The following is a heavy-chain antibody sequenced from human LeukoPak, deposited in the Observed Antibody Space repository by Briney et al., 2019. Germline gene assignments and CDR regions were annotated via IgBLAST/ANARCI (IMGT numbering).Heavy chain of an antibody. D-gene: IGHD4-11*01. Sequence: GGSLRLSCAASEFTFSSYWMNWVRQAPGKGLEWVANIKQDGSEKYYVDSVRGRFTISRDNAKNSLYLQMNSLRAEDTAVYYCARDRRFNSYNWFDPWGQGTLVTVSS. J-gene: IGHJ5*02. V-gene: IGHV3-7*03. CDR3: ARDRRFNSYNWFDP. CDR2: IKQDGSEK. CDR1: EFTFSSYW.